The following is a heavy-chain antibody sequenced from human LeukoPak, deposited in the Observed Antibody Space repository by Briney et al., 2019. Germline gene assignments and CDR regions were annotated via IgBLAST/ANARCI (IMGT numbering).Heavy chain of an antibody. CDR3: AHKGRGSGSYTM. Sequence: SGPTLVNPTQTLTLTCTCSGFSLSTTGVAVAWIRQPPGKALEWLAVYYWNNDKSYSPSLKSRLTITKDTSENQVVLIMTNLDPVDTGTYYCAHKGRGSGSYTMWGKGTLVTVSS. V-gene: IGHV2-5*01. CDR1: GFSLSTTGVA. CDR2: YYWNNDK. J-gene: IGHJ4*02. D-gene: IGHD3-10*01.